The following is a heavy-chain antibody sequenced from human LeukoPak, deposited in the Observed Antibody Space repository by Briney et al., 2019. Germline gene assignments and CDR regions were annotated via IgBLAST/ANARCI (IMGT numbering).Heavy chain of an antibody. CDR2: MNPNSGNT. Sequence: ASVKVSCKASGYTFTSYAINWVRQATGQGIEWMGWMNPNSGNTGYAQKFQGRVTMTRNTAISTAYMELSSLRSEDTAVYYCARGLRSYDFWSGYPKPNWFDPWGQGTLVTVSS. D-gene: IGHD3-3*01. CDR3: ARGLRSYDFWSGYPKPNWFDP. CDR1: GYTFTSYA. V-gene: IGHV1-8*01. J-gene: IGHJ5*02.